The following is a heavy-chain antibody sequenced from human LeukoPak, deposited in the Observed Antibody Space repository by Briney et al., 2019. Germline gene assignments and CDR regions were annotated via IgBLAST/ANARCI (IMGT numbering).Heavy chain of an antibody. J-gene: IGHJ5*02. Sequence: GASVKVSCKASGGTFSSYAISWVRQAPGQGLEWMGRIIPIFGTANYAQKFQGRVTIATDESTSTAYMELSSLRSEDTAVYYCAARGIAAAGFHFDPWGQGTLVTVSS. CDR3: AARGIAAAGFHFDP. CDR1: GGTFSSYA. D-gene: IGHD6-13*01. V-gene: IGHV1-69*05. CDR2: IIPIFGTA.